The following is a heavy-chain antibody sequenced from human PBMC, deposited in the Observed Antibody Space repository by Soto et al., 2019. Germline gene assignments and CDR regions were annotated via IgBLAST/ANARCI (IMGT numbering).Heavy chain of an antibody. CDR3: ARECGNSCYTDY. D-gene: IGHD2-15*01. V-gene: IGHV4-31*01. J-gene: IGHJ4*02. Sequence: SETLSLTCTVSGGSISSGGYYWSWIRQHPGKGLEWIGYIYYSGNTYYDPSLKSQVTISVDTSKNQFSLKLSSVTAADTAVYYCARECGNSCYTDYWGQGTLVTVSS. CDR1: GGSISSGGYY. CDR2: IYYSGNT.